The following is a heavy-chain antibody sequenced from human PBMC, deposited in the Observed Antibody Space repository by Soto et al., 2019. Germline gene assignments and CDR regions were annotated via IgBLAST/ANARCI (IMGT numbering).Heavy chain of an antibody. CDR1: AGSISTSSYH. CDR2: IYYGGSR. Sequence: PSHTLCLTCTVSAGSISTSSYHCCRLRQPPAQGLEWIGNIYYGGSRYYNPSLRSRVTVSVDTSKNQFSLKLSSVTAADTAVYYCARQSGSCYYTVAYWSQGTLVTVSS. J-gene: IGHJ4*02. V-gene: IGHV4-39*01. CDR3: ARQSGSCYYTVAY. D-gene: IGHD3-22*01.